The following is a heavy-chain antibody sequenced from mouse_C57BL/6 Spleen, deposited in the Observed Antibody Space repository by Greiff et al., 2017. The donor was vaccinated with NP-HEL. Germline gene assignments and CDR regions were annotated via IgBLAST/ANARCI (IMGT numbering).Heavy chain of an antibody. J-gene: IGHJ3*01. CDR1: GYTFTSYW. CDR3: ARDYYGSREGAWFAY. V-gene: IGHV1-52*01. Sequence: VQLQQPGAELVRPGSSVKLSCKASGYTFTSYWMHWVKQRPIQGLEWIGNIDPSDSETHYNQKFKDKATLTVDKSSSTAYMQLSSLTSEDSAVYYCARDYYGSREGAWFAYWGQGTLVTVSA. CDR2: IDPSDSET. D-gene: IGHD1-1*01.